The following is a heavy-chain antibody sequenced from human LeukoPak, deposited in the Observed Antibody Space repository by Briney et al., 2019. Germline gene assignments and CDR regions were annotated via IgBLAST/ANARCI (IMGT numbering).Heavy chain of an antibody. CDR2: ISSSSSYI. V-gene: IGHV3-21*01. D-gene: IGHD6-13*01. J-gene: IGHJ5*02. CDR3: ARDLGIAAVLNWFDP. CDR1: GFTFSSYS. Sequence: GGSLRLSCAASGFTFSSYSMNWVRQAPGKGLEWVSSISSSSSYIYYADSVKGRFTISRDNAKNSLYLQMNSLRAEDTAVYYCARDLGIAAVLNWFDPWGQGTLVTVSS.